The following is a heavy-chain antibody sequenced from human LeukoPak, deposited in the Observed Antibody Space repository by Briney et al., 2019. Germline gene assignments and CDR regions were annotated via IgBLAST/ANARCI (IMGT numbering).Heavy chain of an antibody. V-gene: IGHV4-39*01. Sequence: KSSETLSLTCTVSGGSVSSTRHYWGWIRQPPGKGLEWIGYMYYSGSTYYNPSLRSRVTTSVDTTKNQFSLKLGSVTAADTAVYYCARLLKYSGSYYCDFWGQGTLVTVSS. D-gene: IGHD1-26*01. CDR3: ARLLKYSGSYYCDF. J-gene: IGHJ4*02. CDR2: MYYSGST. CDR1: GGSVSSTRHY.